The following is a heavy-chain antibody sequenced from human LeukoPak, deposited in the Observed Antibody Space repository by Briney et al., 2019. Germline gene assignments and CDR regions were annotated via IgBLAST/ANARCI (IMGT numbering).Heavy chain of an antibody. V-gene: IGHV3-49*04. CDR3: TRDRWGGGYISRGMDV. Sequence: GGSLRLSCTASEFTFGDYAISWVRQAPGKGLEWLGFIRSKDNDWTTDYAASVKGRFIISRDDSKSVAYLEMNDLKTEDTAVYYCTRDRWGGGYISRGMDVWGKGTTVTISS. CDR1: EFTFGDYA. D-gene: IGHD5-12*01. J-gene: IGHJ6*04. CDR2: IRSKDNDWTT.